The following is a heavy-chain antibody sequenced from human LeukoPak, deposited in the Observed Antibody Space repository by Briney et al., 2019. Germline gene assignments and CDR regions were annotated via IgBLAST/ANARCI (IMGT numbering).Heavy chain of an antibody. D-gene: IGHD3-10*01. CDR2: ISGSGGST. CDR1: GFTFSSYA. CDR3: AKVLYGSGSYSLRGYFDY. J-gene: IGHJ4*02. Sequence: TGGSLRLSCAASGFTFSSYAMSWVRQAPGKGLEWVSAISGSGGSTYYADSVKGRFTISRDNSKNTLYLQMNSLRAEDTAVYYCAKVLYGSGSYSLRGYFDYWGQGTLVTVSS. V-gene: IGHV3-23*01.